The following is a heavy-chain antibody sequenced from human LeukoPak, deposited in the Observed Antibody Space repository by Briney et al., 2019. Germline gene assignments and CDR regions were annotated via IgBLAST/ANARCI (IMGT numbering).Heavy chain of an antibody. CDR2: INHSGST. D-gene: IGHD6-6*01. J-gene: IGHJ4*02. CDR1: GESFSGYY. Sequence: SETLSLTCAAYGESFSGYYWSWIRQPPGKGLEWIGEINHSGSTNYNPSLKSRVTISVDTSKNQFSLKLSSVTAADTAVYYCARGLYPYSSSSFDYWGQGTLVTVSS. CDR3: ARGLYPYSSSSFDY. V-gene: IGHV4-34*01.